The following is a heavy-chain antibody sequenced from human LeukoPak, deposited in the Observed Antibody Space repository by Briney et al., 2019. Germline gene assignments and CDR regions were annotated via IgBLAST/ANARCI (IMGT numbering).Heavy chain of an antibody. V-gene: IGHV3-9*01. CDR3: AKDYCGGDCYSGWYFDL. D-gene: IGHD2-21*02. CDR1: GFTFDDYA. Sequence: GRSLILSCAASGFTFDDYAMHWVRQAPGKGLEWVSGISYNSDTIAYAVSVKGRFTISRDNAKNSLYLQMNSLRAEDTALYYCAKDYCGGDCYSGWYFDLWGRGTLVTVSS. CDR2: ISYNSDTI. J-gene: IGHJ2*01.